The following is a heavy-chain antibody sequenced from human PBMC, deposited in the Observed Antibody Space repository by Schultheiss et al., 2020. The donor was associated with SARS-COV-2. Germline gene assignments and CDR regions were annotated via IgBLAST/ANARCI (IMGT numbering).Heavy chain of an antibody. J-gene: IGHJ4*02. V-gene: IGHV3-23*01. D-gene: IGHD2-21*02. Sequence: GGSLRLSCAASGFTFSDYYMSWIRQAPGKGLEWVSAISESGFHKHYADSVKGRFTISRDNSKNTLYLQMSSLGAEDTAVYYCGNKSPGDTFPDFDYWGQGTLVTVSS. CDR3: GNKSPGDTFPDFDY. CDR1: GFTFSDYY. CDR2: ISESGFHK.